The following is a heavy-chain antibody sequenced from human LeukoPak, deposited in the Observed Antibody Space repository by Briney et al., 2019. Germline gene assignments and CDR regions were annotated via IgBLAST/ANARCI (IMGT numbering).Heavy chain of an antibody. Sequence: KTSETLSLTCTVFGGSISSYYWSWIRQPPGKGLEWIGYIYYSGSTNYNPSLKSRVTISVDTSKNQFSLKLSSVTAADTAVYYCASGYGYDSSGYYYDYWGQGTLVTVSS. CDR1: GGSISSYY. CDR3: ASGYGYDSSGYYYDY. V-gene: IGHV4-59*01. D-gene: IGHD3-22*01. CDR2: IYYSGST. J-gene: IGHJ4*02.